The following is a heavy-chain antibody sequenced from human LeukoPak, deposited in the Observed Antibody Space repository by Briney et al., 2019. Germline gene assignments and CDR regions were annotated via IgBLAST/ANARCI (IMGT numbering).Heavy chain of an antibody. CDR1: GFTFSSYG. CDR2: ISSSSSNI. V-gene: IGHV3-48*04. CDR3: ARGRTTVVTTNFDY. Sequence: GGSLRLSCAASGFTFSSYGMSWVRQAPGKGLEWVSYISSSSSNIKYADSVKGRFTVTRDNAKNSLYLQMNSLRAEDTTVYCCARGRTTVVTTNFDYWGPGTLVTVSS. D-gene: IGHD4-23*01. J-gene: IGHJ4*02.